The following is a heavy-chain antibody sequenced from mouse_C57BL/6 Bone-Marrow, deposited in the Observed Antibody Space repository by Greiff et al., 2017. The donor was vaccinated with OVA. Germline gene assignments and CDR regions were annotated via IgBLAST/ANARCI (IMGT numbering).Heavy chain of an antibody. CDR1: GYAFTNYL. V-gene: IGHV1-54*01. D-gene: IGHD2-4*01. CDR3: ARRDYDYEFAY. CDR2: INPGSGGT. Sequence: QVQLQQSGAELVRPGTSVKVSCKASGYAFTNYLIEWVKQRPGQGLEWIGVINPGSGGTNYNEKFKGKATLTADKSSSTAYMQLSSLTSEDSAVYFCARRDYDYEFAYWGQGTLVTVSA. J-gene: IGHJ3*01.